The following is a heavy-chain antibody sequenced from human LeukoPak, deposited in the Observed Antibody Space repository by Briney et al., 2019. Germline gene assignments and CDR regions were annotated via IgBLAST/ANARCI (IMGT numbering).Heavy chain of an antibody. Sequence: GGSLRLSCAASGLTFSSYGMHWVRQAPGSGLEWVALIWYDGSNKYYADSVKGRFTIPRDNSKNTLYLQMNSLRAEDTAVYYCARNSYSSSWIDDYWGQGTLVTVSS. CDR3: ARNSYSSSWIDDY. V-gene: IGHV3-33*01. CDR2: IWYDGSNK. CDR1: GLTFSSYG. J-gene: IGHJ4*02. D-gene: IGHD6-13*01.